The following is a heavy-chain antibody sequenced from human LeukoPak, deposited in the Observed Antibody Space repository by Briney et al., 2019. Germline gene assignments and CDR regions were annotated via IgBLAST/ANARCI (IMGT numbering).Heavy chain of an antibody. CDR2: ILPIFGTA. Sequence: SVKVSCKASGGTFSSYAISWVRQAPGQGLEWMGGILPIFGTANYAQKFQGRVTITTDESTSTAYMELSSLRSEDTAVYYCARGTGYYGSGSYYKSTASYFDYWGQGTLVTVSS. V-gene: IGHV1-69*05. CDR1: GGTFSSYA. CDR3: ARGTGYYGSGSYYKSTASYFDY. D-gene: IGHD3-10*01. J-gene: IGHJ4*02.